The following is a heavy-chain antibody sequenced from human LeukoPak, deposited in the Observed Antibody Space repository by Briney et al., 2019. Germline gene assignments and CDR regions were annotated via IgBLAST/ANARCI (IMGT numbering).Heavy chain of an antibody. D-gene: IGHD2-2*01. Sequence: PGGSLRLSCAASGFTFSDYYMSWIRQAPGKGLKWVSYISSSGSTIYYADSVKGRFTISRDNAKNSLYLQMNSLRAEDTAVYYCARIPYCSSTSCHYYYYYMDVWGKGTTVTVSS. CDR2: ISSSGSTI. CDR1: GFTFSDYY. V-gene: IGHV3-11*01. CDR3: ARIPYCSSTSCHYYYYYMDV. J-gene: IGHJ6*03.